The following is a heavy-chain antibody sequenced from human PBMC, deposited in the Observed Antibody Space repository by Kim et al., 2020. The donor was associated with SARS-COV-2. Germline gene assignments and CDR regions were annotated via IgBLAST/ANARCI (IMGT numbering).Heavy chain of an antibody. V-gene: IGHV3-23*01. CDR1: GFTFSSYA. Sequence: GGSLRLSCAASGFTFSSYAMSWVRQAPGKGLEWVSAISGSGGSTYYADSVKGRFTISRDNSKNTLYLQMNSLRAEDTAVYYCARGGPLAGYYYYYYGMDVWGQGTTVTVSS. J-gene: IGHJ6*02. D-gene: IGHD1-1*01. CDR2: ISGSGGST. CDR3: ARGGPLAGYYYYYYGMDV.